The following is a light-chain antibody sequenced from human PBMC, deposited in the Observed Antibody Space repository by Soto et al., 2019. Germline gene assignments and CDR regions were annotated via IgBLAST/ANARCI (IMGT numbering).Light chain of an antibody. J-gene: IGLJ2*01. Sequence: QSVLTQPPSVSGAPGQSVPLSYRGRPPHLGEVYGSHWYQQIRGTAPRLLIFANDNRPSGVPDRFSGSKSGTSASLTITGLQAEDEADYYCQSDDSTLSVVFGGGTKLTVL. CDR3: QSDDSTLSVV. CDR2: AND. CDR1: PPHLGEVYG. V-gene: IGLV1-40*01.